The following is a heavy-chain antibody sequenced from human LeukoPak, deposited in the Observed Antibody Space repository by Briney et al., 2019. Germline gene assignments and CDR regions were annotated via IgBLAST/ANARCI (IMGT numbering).Heavy chain of an antibody. CDR2: IRYDGSNK. V-gene: IGHV3-30*02. J-gene: IGHJ3*02. Sequence: PGGSLRLSCAASGFTFSSYGMHWVRQAPGKGLEWVAFIRYDGSNKYYADSVKGRFTISRDNSKNTLYLRMNSLRAEDTAVYYCARVPAGVIGMKDAFDIWGQGTMVTVSS. CDR1: GFTFSSYG. CDR3: ARVPAGVIGMKDAFDI. D-gene: IGHD3-16*02.